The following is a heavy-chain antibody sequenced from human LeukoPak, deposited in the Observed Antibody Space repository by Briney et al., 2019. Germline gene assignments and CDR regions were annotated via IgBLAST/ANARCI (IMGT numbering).Heavy chain of an antibody. Sequence: GGSLRLSCAASGFTFSSYWMHWVRQAPGKGLVWVSRINSDGSSTSYADSVKGRFTISRDNAKNSLYLQMNSLRAEDTAVYYCASLPRPYCSGGSCYSPYYYYGMDVWGQGTTVTVSS. CDR1: GFTFSSYW. CDR3: ASLPRPYCSGGSCYSPYYYYGMDV. CDR2: INSDGSST. D-gene: IGHD2-15*01. J-gene: IGHJ6*02. V-gene: IGHV3-74*01.